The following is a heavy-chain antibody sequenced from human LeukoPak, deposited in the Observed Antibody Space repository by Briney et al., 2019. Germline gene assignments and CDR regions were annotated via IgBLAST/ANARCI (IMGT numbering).Heavy chain of an antibody. CDR3: ARGLDYYGSGSYYNRLRDWVYYFDY. J-gene: IGHJ4*02. D-gene: IGHD3-10*01. CDR1: GYTFTGYY. V-gene: IGHV1-2*02. Sequence: ASVKVSCNASGYTFTGYYMHWVRQAPGQGLEWMGWINPNSGGTNYAQKFQGRVTMTRDTSISTAYMELSRLRSEDTAVYYCARGLDYYGSGSYYNRLRDWVYYFDYWGQGTLVTVSS. CDR2: INPNSGGT.